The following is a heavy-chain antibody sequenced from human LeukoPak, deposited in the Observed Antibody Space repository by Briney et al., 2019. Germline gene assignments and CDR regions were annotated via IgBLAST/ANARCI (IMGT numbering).Heavy chain of an antibody. CDR1: GYTFTSYG. CDR2: IIPILGIA. D-gene: IGHD3-16*01. V-gene: IGHV1-69*04. Sequence: SVKVSCKASGYTFTSYGISWVRQAPGQGLEWMGRIIPILGIANYAQKFQGRVTITADKSTSTAYMELSSLRSEDTAVYYCARDTGRLGGNAFDIWGQGTMVTVSS. CDR3: ARDTGRLGGNAFDI. J-gene: IGHJ3*02.